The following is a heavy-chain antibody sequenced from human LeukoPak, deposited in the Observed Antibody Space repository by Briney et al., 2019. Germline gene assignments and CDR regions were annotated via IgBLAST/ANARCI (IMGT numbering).Heavy chain of an antibody. CDR3: ARDRVSGYGMDV. J-gene: IGHJ6*02. Sequence: ASVKVSCKASGYTFTGYYMHWVRQAPGQGLEWMGWINPNRGGTNYAQKFQGRVPMTRDTSTSTAYMELSRLRSDDTAVYYCARDRVSGYGMDVWGQGTTVTVSS. V-gene: IGHV1-2*02. CDR2: INPNRGGT. D-gene: IGHD5/OR15-5a*01. CDR1: GYTFTGYY.